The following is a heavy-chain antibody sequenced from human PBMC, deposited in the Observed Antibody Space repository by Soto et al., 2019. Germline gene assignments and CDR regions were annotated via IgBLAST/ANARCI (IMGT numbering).Heavy chain of an antibody. D-gene: IGHD2-2*01. Sequence: TSETLSLTCTVSGGSISSSSYYWGWIRQPPGKGLEWIGSIYYSGSTYYNPSLKSRVTISVDTSKNQFSLKLSSVTAADTAVYYCARLSRNPIVVVPAAPNWFDPWGQGTLVTVSS. CDR3: ARLSRNPIVVVPAAPNWFDP. J-gene: IGHJ5*02. CDR1: GGSISSSSYY. V-gene: IGHV4-39*01. CDR2: IYYSGST.